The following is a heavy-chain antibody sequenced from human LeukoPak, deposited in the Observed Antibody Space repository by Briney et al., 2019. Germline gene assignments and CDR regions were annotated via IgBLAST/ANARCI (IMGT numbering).Heavy chain of an antibody. V-gene: IGHV3-48*03. D-gene: IGHD6-19*01. CDR1: GFTFSSYE. CDR2: ISSSGSTI. CDR3: ARGGGSGWYYFDY. J-gene: IGHJ4*02. Sequence: GGSLRLSRAASGFTFSSYEMNWVRQAPGKGLEWVSYISSSGSTIYYADSVKGRFTISRDNAKNSLYLQMNSLRAEDTAVYYCARGGGSGWYYFDYWGQGTLVTVSS.